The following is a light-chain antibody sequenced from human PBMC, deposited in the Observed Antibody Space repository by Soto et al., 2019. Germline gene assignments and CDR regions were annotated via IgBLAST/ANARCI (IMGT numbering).Light chain of an antibody. CDR1: QSVSSY. CDR2: DAS. CDR3: QKRSNWPLT. Sequence: EIVLPQSPATLSLSPGERATLSCRASQSVSSYFAWYQQKPGQAPRLLLYDASNRATGTPDRFSVSGSGTDFTLTISRLAPADFAVYYCQKRSNWPLTFGGGTKVEMK. V-gene: IGKV3-11*01. J-gene: IGKJ4*01.